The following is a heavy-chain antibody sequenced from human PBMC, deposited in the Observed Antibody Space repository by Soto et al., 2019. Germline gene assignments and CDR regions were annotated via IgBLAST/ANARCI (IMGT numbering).Heavy chain of an antibody. CDR1: GYIFVNYG. CDR2: VSPYSGNT. Sequence: QVQLVQSGDEVRKPGSSVKVSCKASGYIFVNYGIAWVRQAPGQGLEWMGWVSPYSGNTHDASKVQGRLTMTTDTPTSTAYMDLASLTSDDTAVYYCAMVDNYVTPTPQDVWGQGTTVTVSS. CDR3: AMVDNYVTPTPQDV. D-gene: IGHD3-16*01. V-gene: IGHV1-18*01. J-gene: IGHJ6*01.